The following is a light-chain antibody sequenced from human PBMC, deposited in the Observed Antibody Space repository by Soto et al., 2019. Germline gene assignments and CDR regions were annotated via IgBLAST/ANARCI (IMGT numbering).Light chain of an antibody. J-gene: IGKJ1*01. CDR3: QQYGSSLWT. CDR1: RSIANY. V-gene: IGKV1-39*01. CDR2: TAS. Sequence: EIQMTQSPSSLSASIGDRVTITCRTSRSIANYLNWYQQKPGRAPRLLIQTASRLQSGVPSRFSGSGSGTDFTLTISRLEPEDFAVYYCQQYGSSLWTFGQGTKVDIK.